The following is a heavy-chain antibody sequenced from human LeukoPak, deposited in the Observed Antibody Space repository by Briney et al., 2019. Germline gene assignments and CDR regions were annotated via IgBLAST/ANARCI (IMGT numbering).Heavy chain of an antibody. CDR1: GFTFSSYS. CDR2: ISSSSSYI. Sequence: PGGSLRLSCAASGFTFSSYSMNWVRQAPGKGLEWVSSISSSSSYIYYADSVKGRFTISRGNAENSLYLQMNSLRAEDTAVYYCARDPADSRGWYNYWGQGTLVTVSS. V-gene: IGHV3-21*01. J-gene: IGHJ4*02. CDR3: ARDPADSRGWYNY. D-gene: IGHD6-19*01.